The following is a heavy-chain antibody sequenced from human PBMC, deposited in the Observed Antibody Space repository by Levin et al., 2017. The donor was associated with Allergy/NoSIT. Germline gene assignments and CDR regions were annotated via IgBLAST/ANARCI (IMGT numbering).Heavy chain of an antibody. D-gene: IGHD3-3*01. CDR1: GFTFSTYS. J-gene: IGHJ4*02. Sequence: KTGGSLRLSCEASGFTFSTYSMNWVRQVPGKGLEWVSSITGSSTDMYYADSVRGRFTISRENAKDSLYLQMNSLRAEDTAVYYCAVTIFGVIFWGQGALVTVSS. V-gene: IGHV3-21*01. CDR2: ITGSSTDM. CDR3: AVTIFGVIF.